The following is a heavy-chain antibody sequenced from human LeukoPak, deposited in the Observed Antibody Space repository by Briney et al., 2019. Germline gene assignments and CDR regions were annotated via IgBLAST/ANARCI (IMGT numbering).Heavy chain of an antibody. D-gene: IGHD3-22*01. V-gene: IGHV4-30-2*01. CDR3: ARAGGYDSSFRSFDI. Sequence: SETLSLTCAVSGGSISSGGYSWSWIRQPPGKGLEWIGYIYHSGSTYYNPSLESRVTISVDRSKNQFSLKLSSVTAADTAVYYCARAGGYDSSFRSFDIWGQGTMVTVSS. J-gene: IGHJ3*02. CDR1: GGSISSGGYS. CDR2: IYHSGST.